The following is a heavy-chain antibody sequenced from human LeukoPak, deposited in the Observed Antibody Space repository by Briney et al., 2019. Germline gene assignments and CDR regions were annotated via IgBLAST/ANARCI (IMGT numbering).Heavy chain of an antibody. CDR2: MYYSGNT. CDR1: GGSITSYS. Sequence: SETLSLTCTVSGGSITSYSWSWMRQPPGKRLEWIGSMYYSGNTNYNPSLKSRITMSVDTSKNQFSLKLSSVTAGDTAVYYCARHGGESIVAIILHAFDIWGQGTMVTVSS. D-gene: IGHD5-12*01. CDR3: ARHGGESIVAIILHAFDI. J-gene: IGHJ3*02. V-gene: IGHV4-59*08.